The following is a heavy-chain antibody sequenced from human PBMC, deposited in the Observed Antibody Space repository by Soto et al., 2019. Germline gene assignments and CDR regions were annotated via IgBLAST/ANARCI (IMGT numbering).Heavy chain of an antibody. J-gene: IGHJ5*02. V-gene: IGHV1-69*05. CDR1: GGTFSSYA. CDR2: IIPIFGTA. CDR3: ARDQRVSSGWYGGLDP. Sequence: QVQLVQSGAEVKKPGSSVKVSCKASGGTFSSYAISWVRQAPGQGLEWMGGIIPIFGTANYAQKFQGRVTITXXEXTXXAYMELSSLRSEDTAVYYCARDQRVSSGWYGGLDPWGQGTLVTVSS. D-gene: IGHD6-19*01.